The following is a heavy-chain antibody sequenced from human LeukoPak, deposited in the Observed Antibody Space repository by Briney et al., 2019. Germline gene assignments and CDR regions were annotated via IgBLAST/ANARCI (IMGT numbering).Heavy chain of an antibody. CDR2: ISLSNGNT. Sequence: ASVKVSCKASGYTFPSYGISWVRQAPGQGLEWMGWISLSNGNTNDAQKLQGRSTMTTDTSTSTAYMELRSLRSDDTAVYYWARGGPGASSWSIYFDYWGQGTLVTVSS. J-gene: IGHJ4*02. CDR3: ARGGPGASSWSIYFDY. V-gene: IGHV1-18*01. D-gene: IGHD6-13*01. CDR1: GYTFPSYG.